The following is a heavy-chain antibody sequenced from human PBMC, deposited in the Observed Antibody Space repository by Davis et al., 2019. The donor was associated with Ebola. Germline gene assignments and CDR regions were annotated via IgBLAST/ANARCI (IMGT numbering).Heavy chain of an antibody. CDR1: SYTFCNYA. CDR2: MNPNSGDT. V-gene: IGHV1-8*01. CDR3: SREGTGDGFIYDYGMGV. J-gene: IGHJ6*02. Sequence: AASSLVFSYASSYTFCNYAINWVRQAPGQGLEWMVWMNPNSGDTGYAQKFQGRVTMTRNTSIGTAYMELSSLRSEETAVYYCSREGTGDGFIYDYGMGVWGQGTTVTVSS. D-gene: IGHD1-1*01.